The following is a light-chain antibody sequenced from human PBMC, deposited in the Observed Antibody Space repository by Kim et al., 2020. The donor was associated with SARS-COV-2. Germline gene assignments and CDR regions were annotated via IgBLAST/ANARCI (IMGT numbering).Light chain of an antibody. CDR3: GAWDSSLSAVV. V-gene: IGLV1-51*01. CDR1: SSNIGNNY. J-gene: IGLJ2*01. CDR2: DNN. Sequence: GQKVTIPCSGSSSNIGNNYGSWYQQLPGTAPKLLIYDNNKRPSGVPDRFSGSKSGTSATLGITGLQTGDEADYYCGAWDSSLSAVVFGGGTQLTVL.